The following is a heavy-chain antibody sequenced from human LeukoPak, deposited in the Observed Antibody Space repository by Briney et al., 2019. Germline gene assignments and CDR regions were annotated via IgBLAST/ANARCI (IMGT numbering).Heavy chain of an antibody. CDR2: INPSGGNT. V-gene: IGHV1-46*01. D-gene: IGHD1-26*01. CDR3: ARETPRIVGATYAFDI. CDR1: GYTFTSYY. Sequence: ASVKVSCKASGYTFTSYYMHWVRQAPGRGLEWMGIINPSGGNTSYAQKFQGRVTMTRDTSTSTVYMELSSLRSEDTAVYYCARETPRIVGATYAFDIWGQGTMVTVSS. J-gene: IGHJ3*02.